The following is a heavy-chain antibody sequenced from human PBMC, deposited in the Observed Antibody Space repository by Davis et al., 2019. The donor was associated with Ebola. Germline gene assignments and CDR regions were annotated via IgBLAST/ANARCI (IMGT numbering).Heavy chain of an antibody. Sequence: SVKVSCKASGGTFSSYAINWVRQAPGQGLEWMGGIIPTFDRGNYAQKFQDRVTITADESTRTVYLELSSLRSEDTAVYYCARVQTGCYFDSSDSPSWFAPWGQGTLVTVSS. V-gene: IGHV1-69*13. CDR2: IIPTFDRG. D-gene: IGHD3-22*01. J-gene: IGHJ5*02. CDR3: ARVQTGCYFDSSDSPSWFAP. CDR1: GGTFSSYA.